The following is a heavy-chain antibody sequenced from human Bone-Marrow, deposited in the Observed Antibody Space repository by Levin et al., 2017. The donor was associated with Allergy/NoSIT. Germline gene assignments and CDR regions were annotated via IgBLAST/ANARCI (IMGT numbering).Heavy chain of an antibody. CDR1: GYSFTSYW. V-gene: IGHV5-51*01. CDR3: ARRDWDGSNSFDY. J-gene: IGHJ4*02. Sequence: GESLKISCQASGYSFTSYWFGWVRQRPGKGLEWMGLIFPGDSDTRVSPSFQGQIILSVDKSISPAYLQRTRLKAPGSAMYYFARRDWDGSNSFDYWGQGTLVIVSS. CDR2: IFPGDSDT. D-gene: IGHD2-21*01.